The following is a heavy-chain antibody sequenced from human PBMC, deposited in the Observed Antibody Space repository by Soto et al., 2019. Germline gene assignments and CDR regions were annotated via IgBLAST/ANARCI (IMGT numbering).Heavy chain of an antibody. J-gene: IGHJ6*03. Sequence: SHSRSLICTISCDSISYNTAVCDWVRKTPSRGLEWLGRTYYKSKWFNNYAVSVKSRITINPDTSQNQFSLHLDSVTPEDTAVYFCARGSWDYVSGKHYMDVWGKATTVTASS. V-gene: IGHV6-1*01. CDR2: TYYKSKWFN. CDR3: ARGSWDYVSGKHYMDV. CDR1: CDSISYNTAV. D-gene: IGHD4-17*01.